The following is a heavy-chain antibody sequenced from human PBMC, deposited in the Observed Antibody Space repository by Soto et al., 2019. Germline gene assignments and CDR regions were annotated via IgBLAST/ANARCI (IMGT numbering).Heavy chain of an antibody. J-gene: IGHJ6*02. CDR3: ARDLYSRYFEPRALDV. CDR1: GYKFKNYW. CDR2: IYPGDSDT. Sequence: GEFLKISCXAAGYKFKNYWIGWVRKMPGKGLEYVGIIYPGDSDTRYSPPLQGQVAISADTSITTAYLQWSSLKASDSGMYYCARDLYSRYFEPRALDVRGQGTSVTLPS. D-gene: IGHD3-9*01. V-gene: IGHV5-51*01.